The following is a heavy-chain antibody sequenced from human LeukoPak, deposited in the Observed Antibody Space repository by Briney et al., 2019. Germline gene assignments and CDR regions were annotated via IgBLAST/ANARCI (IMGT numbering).Heavy chain of an antibody. V-gene: IGHV1-18*01. CDR1: GYTFTSYG. CDR3: ARSQYGDYAFDY. Sequence: GASVKVSRKASGYTFTSYGISWVRQAPGQGLEWMGWISGYNGNTNYAQKLQGRVTMTTDTSTSTAYMELRSLRSDDTAVYYCARSQYGDYAFDYWGQGTLVTVSS. CDR2: ISGYNGNT. J-gene: IGHJ4*02. D-gene: IGHD4-17*01.